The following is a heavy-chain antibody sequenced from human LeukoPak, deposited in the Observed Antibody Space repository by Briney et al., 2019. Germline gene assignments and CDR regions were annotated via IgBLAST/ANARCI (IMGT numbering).Heavy chain of an antibody. J-gene: IGHJ6*02. CDR3: ARDQWVGATSIYYYGMDV. Sequence: ASVKVSCKASGYTFTSYGISWVRQAPGQGLEWMGWISTYNGNTNYAQKLQGRVTMTTDTSTSTACMELRSLRSDDTAVYYCARDQWVGATSIYYYGMDVWGQGTTVTVSS. V-gene: IGHV1-18*01. D-gene: IGHD1-26*01. CDR1: GYTFTSYG. CDR2: ISTYNGNT.